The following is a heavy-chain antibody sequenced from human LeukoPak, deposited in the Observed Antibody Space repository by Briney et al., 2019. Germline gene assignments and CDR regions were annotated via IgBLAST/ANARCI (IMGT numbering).Heavy chain of an antibody. V-gene: IGHV1-46*01. CDR2: INPSGGST. CDR3: ARVSSKATVRGLITKKNYYYYYMDV. D-gene: IGHD3-10*01. Sequence: ASVKVSCRASGYTFTSYYMHWVRQAPGQGLEWMGIINPSGGSTSYAQKFQGRVTMTRDMSTSTVYMELSSLRAEDTAVYYCARVSSKATVRGLITKKNYYYYYMDVWGKGTTVTISS. CDR1: GYTFTSYY. J-gene: IGHJ6*03.